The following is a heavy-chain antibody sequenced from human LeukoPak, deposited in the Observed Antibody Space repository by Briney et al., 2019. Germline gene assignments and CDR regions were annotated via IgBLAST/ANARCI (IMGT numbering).Heavy chain of an antibody. V-gene: IGHV1-18*01. CDR3: AGSGSYFPFDY. CDR2: ISAYNGNT. Sequence: ASVKVSCKASGYTFTSYGISWVRQAPRQGLEWMGWISAYNGNTNYAQKLQGRVTMTEDTSTDTAYMELSSLRSEDTAVYYCAGSGSYFPFDYWGQGTLVTVSS. D-gene: IGHD3-10*01. CDR1: GYTFTSYG. J-gene: IGHJ4*02.